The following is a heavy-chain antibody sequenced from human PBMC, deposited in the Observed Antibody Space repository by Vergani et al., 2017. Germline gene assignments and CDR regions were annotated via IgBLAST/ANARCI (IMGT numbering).Heavy chain of an antibody. CDR3: ASKNPRSAFDI. CDR1: GASVSSDNYY. Sequence: QVQLQESGPGLVKPSETLSLTCTVSGASVSSDNYYWSWIRQPPGKGLEWIGYIYYIGSTNYNPSLKSRVTISVDTSKNQFSLKVSSVTAADTAVYYCASKNPRSAFDIWGQGTMVTVSS. D-gene: IGHD1-14*01. V-gene: IGHV4-61*01. CDR2: IYYIGST. J-gene: IGHJ3*02.